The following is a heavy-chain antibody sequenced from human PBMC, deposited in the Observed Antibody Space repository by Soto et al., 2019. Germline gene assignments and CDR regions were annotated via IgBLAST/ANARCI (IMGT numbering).Heavy chain of an antibody. V-gene: IGHV3-23*01. CDR3: AKAVVVVMSPFDS. CDR2: ISNSGSTT. D-gene: IGHD2-21*01. J-gene: IGHJ4*02. CDR1: GFSFSKYD. Sequence: GGSLRLSCAASGFSFSKYDMGWVRQAPGKGLEWVSGISNSGSTTYYADSVRGRFAISRDNSQKTLYLQMTSLRAEDTALYFCAKAVVVVMSPFDSWGQGTLVTVSS.